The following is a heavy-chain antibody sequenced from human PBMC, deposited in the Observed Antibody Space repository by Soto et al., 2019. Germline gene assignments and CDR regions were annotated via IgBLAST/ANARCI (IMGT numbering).Heavy chain of an antibody. V-gene: IGHV1-3*01. CDR3: ARGSEGSSSLLASYYYGMDV. J-gene: IGHJ6*02. CDR2: INAGNGNT. Sequence: ASVKVSCKASGYTFTSYAMHWVRQAPGQRLEWMGWINAGNGNTKYSQKFQGRFTITKDTPASTVYMELISLRSEDTAVYYCARGSEGSSSLLASYYYGMDVWGQGTTVTVYS. CDR1: GYTFTSYA. D-gene: IGHD3-10*01.